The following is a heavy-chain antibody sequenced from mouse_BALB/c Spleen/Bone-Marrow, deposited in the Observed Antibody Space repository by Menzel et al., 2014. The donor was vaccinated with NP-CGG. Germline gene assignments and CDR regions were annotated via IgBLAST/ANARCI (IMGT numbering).Heavy chain of an antibody. J-gene: IGHJ2*01. Sequence: EVKVVESGGGLVKLGGSLKLSCAASGFTFSSYYLSWVCQTHVLRLELVFAINSYCGSTYYPDTVKGRFTISRDNAKNALYLQMSSLKSEDTALYYCARRGWDGYFDYWGQGTTLTVSS. CDR2: INSYCGST. CDR1: GFTFSSYY. V-gene: IGHV5-6-2*01. CDR3: ARRGWDGYFDY. D-gene: IGHD4-1*01.